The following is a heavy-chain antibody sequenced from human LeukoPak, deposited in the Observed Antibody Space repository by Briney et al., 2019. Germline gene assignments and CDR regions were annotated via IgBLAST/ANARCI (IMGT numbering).Heavy chain of an antibody. V-gene: IGHV4-61*02. J-gene: IGHJ6*03. CDR2: IYTSGST. D-gene: IGHD2-2*01. CDR3: ARAGGIVVVPADYYYYMDV. CDR1: GSISSGSYY. Sequence: SQTLSLTCTVSGSISSGSYYWSWIRQPAGKGLEWIGRIYTSGSTNYNPSLESRVTMSVDTSKNQFSLKLSSVTAADTAVYYCARAGGIVVVPADYYYYMDVWGKGTTVTVSS.